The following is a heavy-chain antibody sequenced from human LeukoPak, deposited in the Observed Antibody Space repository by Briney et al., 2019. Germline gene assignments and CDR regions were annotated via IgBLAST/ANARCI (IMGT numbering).Heavy chain of an antibody. CDR3: ARPPLKYDSSGYGGAEYFQH. J-gene: IGHJ1*01. D-gene: IGHD3-22*01. V-gene: IGHV1-69*13. Sequence: GASVKVSCKASGYTFTSSDINWVRQATGQGLEWMGGIIPIFGTANYAQKFQGRVTITADESTSTAYMELSSLRSEDTAVYYCARPPLKYDSSGYGGAEYFQHWGQGTLVTVSS. CDR1: GYTFTSSD. CDR2: IIPIFGTA.